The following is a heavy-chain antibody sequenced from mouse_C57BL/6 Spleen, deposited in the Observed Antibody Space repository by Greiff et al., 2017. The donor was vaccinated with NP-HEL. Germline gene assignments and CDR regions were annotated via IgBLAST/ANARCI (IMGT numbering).Heavy chain of an antibody. D-gene: IGHD1-1*01. CDR1: GYTFTSYW. CDR3: ARGVLRGYAMDY. J-gene: IGHJ4*01. V-gene: IGHV1-59*01. CDR2: IDPSDSYT. Sequence: QVQLQQSGAELVRPGTSVKLSCKASGYTFTSYWMHWVKQRPGQGLEWIGVIDPSDSYTNYNQKFKGKATLTVDTSSSTAYMQLSSLTSEDSAVYYCARGVLRGYAMDYWGQGTSVTVSS.